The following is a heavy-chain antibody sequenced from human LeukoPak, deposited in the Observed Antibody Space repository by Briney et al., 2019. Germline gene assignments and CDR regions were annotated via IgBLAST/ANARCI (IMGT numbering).Heavy chain of an antibody. CDR1: GYTFTGYW. V-gene: IGHV1-46*01. Sequence: ASVKLSCKAFGYTFTGYWMHWVRQAPGQGPEWMGVISPSGGSTIYAQKFKGRVTLTRDMSTTTDYMELSSLRYEDTAVYYCARDNSVGDIAWWFDPWGQGTLVTVSS. J-gene: IGHJ5*02. CDR2: ISPSGGST. D-gene: IGHD3-16*02. CDR3: ARDNSVGDIAWWFDP.